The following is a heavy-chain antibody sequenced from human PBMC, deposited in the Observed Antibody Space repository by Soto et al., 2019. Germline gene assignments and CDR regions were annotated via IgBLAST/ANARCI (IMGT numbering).Heavy chain of an antibody. J-gene: IGHJ5*02. CDR3: AREWATYYYGSGSYRWFDP. CDR2: INAGNGNT. D-gene: IGHD3-10*01. CDR1: GYTFTSYA. Sequence: QVQLVQSGAEVKKPGASVKVSCKASGYTFTSYAMHWVRQAPGQRLEWMGWINAGNGNTKYSQKFQGRVTITRDTXXSXAXXELSSLRSEDTAVYYCAREWATYYYGSGSYRWFDPWGQGTLVTVSS. V-gene: IGHV1-3*01.